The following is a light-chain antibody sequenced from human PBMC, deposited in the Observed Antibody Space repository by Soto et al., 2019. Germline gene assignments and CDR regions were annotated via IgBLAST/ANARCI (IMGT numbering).Light chain of an antibody. CDR2: AAS. CDR1: QSLTSNY. V-gene: IGKV3-20*01. CDR3: QQYGGPLS. Sequence: EILLTDSPGTLSLSPVERATLSCRSSQSLTSNYLTLYQQKPGQAPRLLIYAASYRDTGLSDRLSGSGSGTDFNLTTDGVEPEDFAVYYRQQYGGPLSFGGGTXVDLK. J-gene: IGKJ4*01.